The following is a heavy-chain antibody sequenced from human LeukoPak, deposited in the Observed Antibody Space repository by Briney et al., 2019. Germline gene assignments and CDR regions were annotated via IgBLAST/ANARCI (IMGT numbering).Heavy chain of an antibody. CDR1: GYSINNYW. Sequence: GESLKISCKGSGYSINNYWIGWVRQMPGKGLEWMGIIYPADSDIRYSPSFQGQVTISADKSISTAYLQWSSLKASDTAMYYCARHDDIPGHMDVWGQGTTVTVSS. V-gene: IGHV5-51*01. J-gene: IGHJ6*02. D-gene: IGHD3-9*01. CDR2: IYPADSDI. CDR3: ARHDDIPGHMDV.